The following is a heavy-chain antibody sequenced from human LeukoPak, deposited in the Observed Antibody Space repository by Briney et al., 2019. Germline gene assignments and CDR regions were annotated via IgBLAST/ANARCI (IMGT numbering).Heavy chain of an antibody. CDR2: ITGSGGGT. Sequence: QPGASLRLSCAASGFTFSNYAMSWVRQAPGKGLEWVSAITGSGGGTYCADSVKGRFTISRDNSKNTLYLQMNSLRAEDTAVYYCAKWGDYDVLTGYYDPDYWGQGTLVTVSS. V-gene: IGHV3-23*01. J-gene: IGHJ4*02. CDR3: AKWGDYDVLTGYYDPDY. D-gene: IGHD3-9*01. CDR1: GFTFSNYA.